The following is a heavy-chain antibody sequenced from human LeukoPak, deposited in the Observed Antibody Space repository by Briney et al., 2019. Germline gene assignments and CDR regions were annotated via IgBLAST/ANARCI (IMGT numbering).Heavy chain of an antibody. CDR1: GFTFSNYE. CDR2: IDTASTYI. V-gene: IGHV3-21*01. D-gene: IGHD3-10*01. CDR3: ATLGSSGMVHGNLDF. J-gene: IGHJ4*02. Sequence: PGGSLTLSCAASGFTFSNYEMNWVRQAPGKGLEWVSSIDTASTYIYYADSLKGRFTISRDNAKNSLYLQMNSLRAEDTAMYYCATLGSSGMVHGNLDFWGQGTLVTVSS.